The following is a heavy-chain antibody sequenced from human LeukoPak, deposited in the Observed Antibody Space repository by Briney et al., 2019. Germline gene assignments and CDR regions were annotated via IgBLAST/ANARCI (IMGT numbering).Heavy chain of an antibody. Sequence: GGSLRLSCAASGFTFSSFEMNRVRQAPGKGLEWVSYISSSGSTIYYADSVKGRFTISRDNAKNSLYLQMNSLRAEDTAVYYCARKLGTTRDYWGQGTLVTVSS. CDR3: ARKLGTTRDY. J-gene: IGHJ4*02. D-gene: IGHD1-7*01. CDR1: GFTFSSFE. CDR2: ISSSGSTI. V-gene: IGHV3-48*03.